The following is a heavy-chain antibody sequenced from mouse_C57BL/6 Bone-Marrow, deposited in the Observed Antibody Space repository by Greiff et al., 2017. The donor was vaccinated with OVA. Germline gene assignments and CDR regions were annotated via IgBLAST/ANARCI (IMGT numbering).Heavy chain of an antibody. V-gene: IGHV1-69*01. Sequence: QVQLQQPGAELVMPGASVKLSCKASGYTFTSYWMHWVKQRPGQGLEWIGEIDPSDSYTNNNQKFQGKSTLTVDKSSSTAYMQLSSLTSEDSAVYYCATYYFDDWGQGTTLTVSS. CDR3: ATYYFDD. CDR1: GYTFTSYW. J-gene: IGHJ2*01. CDR2: IDPSDSYT.